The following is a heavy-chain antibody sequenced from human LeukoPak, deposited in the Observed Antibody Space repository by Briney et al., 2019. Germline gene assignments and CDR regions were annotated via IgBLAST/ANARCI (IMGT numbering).Heavy chain of an antibody. CDR3: ARAMSFYYGSAFDY. D-gene: IGHD3-10*01. CDR2: SSTSSTYM. V-gene: IGHV3-21*01. Sequence: GGSLRLSRAASGFTFSNYILNWVRQAPGEGLEWVSSSSTSSTYMYYADSVKGRFTISRDNAKSSLYLQMNSLRAEDTAVYYCARAMSFYYGSAFDYWGQGTLVTVSS. CDR1: GFTFSNYI. J-gene: IGHJ4*02.